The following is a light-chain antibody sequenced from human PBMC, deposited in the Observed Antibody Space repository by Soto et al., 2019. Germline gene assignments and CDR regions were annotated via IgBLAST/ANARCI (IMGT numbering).Light chain of an antibody. CDR3: HQYNSWPPGT. V-gene: IGKV3-15*01. CDR2: DAS. Sequence: EIVLTQSPAILSVSPGERATLSCRASQSISRSLAWYQQKPGQAPRLLISDASTRPTGIPARFSGSGSGTEFTLTISGLQSEDFALYYCHQYNSWPPGTFGQGTKVEIK. CDR1: QSISRS. J-gene: IGKJ2*01.